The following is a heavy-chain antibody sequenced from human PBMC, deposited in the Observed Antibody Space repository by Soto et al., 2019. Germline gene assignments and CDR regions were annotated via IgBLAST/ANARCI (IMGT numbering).Heavy chain of an antibody. D-gene: IGHD3-16*01. V-gene: IGHV4-39*01. CDR2: IYYSGST. Sequence: QLQLQESGPGLVKPSETLSLTCTVSGGSISSSSYYWGWIRQPPGKGLEWIGSIYYSGSTYYNPSLKSRVTISVDTSKNQFSLKLSSVTAADTAVYYCARKGYDYVWGSYTPPDYWGQGTLVTVSS. CDR3: ARKGYDYVWGSYTPPDY. J-gene: IGHJ4*02. CDR1: GGSISSSSYY.